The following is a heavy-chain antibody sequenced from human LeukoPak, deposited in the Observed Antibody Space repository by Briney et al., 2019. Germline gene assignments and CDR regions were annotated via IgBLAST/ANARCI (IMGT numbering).Heavy chain of an antibody. J-gene: IGHJ4*02. CDR2: ISYDGSNK. Sequence: PGRSLTLSCAASGFTLSSYAMHWVRQAPGKGLERVAVISYDGSNKYYADSVKGRFTISRDDSKNTLYLQMNSLRAEDTAVYYCARVALRGIAAAPADYWGQGTLVTVSS. D-gene: IGHD6-13*01. V-gene: IGHV3-30-3*01. CDR1: GFTLSSYA. CDR3: ARVALRGIAAAPADY.